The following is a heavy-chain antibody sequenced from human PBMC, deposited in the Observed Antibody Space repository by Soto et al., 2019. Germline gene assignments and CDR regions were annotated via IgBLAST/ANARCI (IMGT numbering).Heavy chain of an antibody. D-gene: IGHD3-22*01. CDR3: AKLVPNYYDSSGYPDY. J-gene: IGHJ4*02. CDR2: ISGSGGST. V-gene: IGHV3-23*01. Sequence: PGGSLRLSCAASGFTFSSYAMSWVRQAPGKGLEWVSAISGSGGSTYYADSVKGRFTISRDNSKNTLYLQMNSLRAEDTAVYYCAKLVPNYYDSSGYPDYWGQGTLVTVSS. CDR1: GFTFSSYA.